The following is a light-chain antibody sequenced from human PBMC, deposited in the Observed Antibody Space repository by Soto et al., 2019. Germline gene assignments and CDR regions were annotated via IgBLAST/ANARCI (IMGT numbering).Light chain of an antibody. CDR2: KVS. Sequence: DVVTTQFPLSVPVTLGQAASVCGRADQRLVHSDGIAYFSWFQQRPGRSPRRLIYKVSNRDSGVKARFSGSGSGTDFALKISRLEAEDVGVYYCMKGTHWPITGGQGTRREI. V-gene: IGKV2-30*02. CDR1: QRLVHSDGIAY. J-gene: IGKJ5*01. CDR3: MKGTHWPIT.